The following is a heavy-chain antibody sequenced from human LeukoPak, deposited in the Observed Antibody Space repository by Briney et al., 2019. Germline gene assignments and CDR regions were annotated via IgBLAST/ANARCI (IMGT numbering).Heavy chain of an antibody. D-gene: IGHD5-18*01. V-gene: IGHV3-48*01. J-gene: IGHJ4*02. CDR3: ARGRIQLWLTRMFDY. CDR2: ISSSGSTI. CDR1: GFTFSTYR. Sequence: PGGSLRLSCAASGFTFSTYRMNWVRQAPGKGLEWVSYISSSGSTIYYADSLKGRFTTSRDNAKNSLYLQMNSLRAEDTAVYYCARGRIQLWLTRMFDYWGQGTLVTVSS.